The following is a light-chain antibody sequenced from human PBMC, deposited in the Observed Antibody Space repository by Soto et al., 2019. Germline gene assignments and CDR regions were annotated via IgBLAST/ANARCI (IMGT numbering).Light chain of an antibody. CDR3: QQYNNWPPT. Sequence: EIVMTQTPATLSVSPGERATLSCRASQSVSGNLAWYQQKPGQAPRLLIYGASTGATGIPARFSGSGSGTEFTLTISSLQSEDFAVYYCQQYNNWPPTFGQGTKVEIK. CDR2: GAS. J-gene: IGKJ1*01. CDR1: QSVSGN. V-gene: IGKV3-15*01.